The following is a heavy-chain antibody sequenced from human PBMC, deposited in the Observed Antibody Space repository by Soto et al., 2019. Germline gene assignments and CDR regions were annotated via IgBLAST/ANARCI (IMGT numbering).Heavy chain of an antibody. D-gene: IGHD3-10*01. J-gene: IGHJ5*02. V-gene: IGHV1-18*01. CDR1: GYTFTSYG. Sequence: QVQLVPSGAEVKKPGASVKVSCKASGYTFTSYGISWVRQAPGQGLEWMGWISAYNGNTNYAQKLQGRVTMTTDTSTSTAYMELRSLRSDDTAVDYCARVKSETYYGSWISADPWGQGTLGTVSS. CDR2: ISAYNGNT. CDR3: ARVKSETYYGSWISADP.